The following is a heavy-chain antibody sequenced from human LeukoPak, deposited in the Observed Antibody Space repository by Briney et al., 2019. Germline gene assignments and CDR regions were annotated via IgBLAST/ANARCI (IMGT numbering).Heavy chain of an antibody. J-gene: IGHJ4*02. D-gene: IGHD2-2*02. CDR3: AKDIVLISASIGGTPHY. V-gene: IGHV3-30*02. CDR1: GFTFSSYG. Sequence: GGALRLSCVASGFTFSSYGMHWGGQAPGKGLEGVAFIRYDGSNKYYADSVKGRFTISRDNSKKTLYLQMNRLRTEDTAVYYCAKDIVLISASIGGTPHYWGQGPLVTLSS. CDR2: IRYDGSNK.